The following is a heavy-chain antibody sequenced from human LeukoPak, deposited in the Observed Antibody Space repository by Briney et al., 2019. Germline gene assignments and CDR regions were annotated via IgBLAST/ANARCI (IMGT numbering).Heavy chain of an antibody. D-gene: IGHD1-26*01. CDR2: INPNSGGT. Sequence: ASVKVSCKASGYTFTGYYMHWVRQAPGQGLEWMGWINPNSGGTNYAQKFQGRVTMTRDTSISTAYMELSRLRSDDTAVYYCAVNSGSYLTTDAFDIWAQGTMVTVSS. CDR1: GYTFTGYY. CDR3: AVNSGSYLTTDAFDI. J-gene: IGHJ3*02. V-gene: IGHV1-2*02.